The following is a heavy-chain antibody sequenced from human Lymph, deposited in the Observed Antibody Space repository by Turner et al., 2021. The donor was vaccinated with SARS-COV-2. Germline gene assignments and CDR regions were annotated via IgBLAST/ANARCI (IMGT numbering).Heavy chain of an antibody. CDR3: ARLVRRAEYYFDY. J-gene: IGHJ4*02. CDR2: IYYSGST. V-gene: IGHV4-39*01. D-gene: IGHD3-10*01. Sequence: QLHLQESGPGLVKPSETLSLPCTVSGGSISSSSYYWGWIRQPPGKGLEWIGNIYYSGSTYYNPSLKSRVTISVDTSKNQFSLKLSSVTAADTAVYYCARLVRRAEYYFDYWGQGTLVTVSS. CDR1: GGSISSSSYY.